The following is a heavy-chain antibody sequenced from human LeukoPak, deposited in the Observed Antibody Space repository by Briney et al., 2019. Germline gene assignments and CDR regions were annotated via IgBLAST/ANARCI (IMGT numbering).Heavy chain of an antibody. CDR2: ISSSGSTI. V-gene: IGHV3-48*03. Sequence: GGSLRLSCAASGFTFSSYEMNWVRQAPGKGLEWVSYISSSGSTIYYADSVKGRFTISRDNAKNSLYLQMNSLRAEDTAVYCCARVHSATIAAAGFDYWGQGTLVTVSS. D-gene: IGHD6-13*01. CDR3: ARVHSATIAAAGFDY. J-gene: IGHJ4*02. CDR1: GFTFSSYE.